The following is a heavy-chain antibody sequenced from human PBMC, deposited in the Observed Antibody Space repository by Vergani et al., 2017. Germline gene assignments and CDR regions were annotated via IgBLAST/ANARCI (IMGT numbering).Heavy chain of an antibody. D-gene: IGHD2-2*01. J-gene: IGHJ2*01. CDR1: GAPISYWC. CDR3: ARYQRRCSTSCSPRWHIDL. V-gene: IGHV4-4*07. CDR2: LCPSGST. Sequence: QVQMQESGPGLVKTSETLSLTCPASGAPISYWCWSWLRQPAGKGLEWIGRLCPSGSTNYKPSLRSRLTMSIDTSKNQFSLRLTSVTAAATAVYCFARYQRRCSTSCSPRWHIDLWGRGTLVTVSS.